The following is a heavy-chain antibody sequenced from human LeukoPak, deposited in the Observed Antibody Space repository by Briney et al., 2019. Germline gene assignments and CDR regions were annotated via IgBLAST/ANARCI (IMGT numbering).Heavy chain of an antibody. CDR2: IYYSGST. Sequence: SETLSLTCTVSGGSISSSSYYWGWIRQPPGKGLEWIGSIYYSGSTYYNPSLKSRVTISVDTSKNQFPLKLCSVTAADTAVYYCAGVPTDYDSSEDWGQGTLVTVSS. J-gene: IGHJ4*02. CDR1: GGSISSSSYY. D-gene: IGHD3-22*01. CDR3: AGVPTDYDSSED. V-gene: IGHV4-39*06.